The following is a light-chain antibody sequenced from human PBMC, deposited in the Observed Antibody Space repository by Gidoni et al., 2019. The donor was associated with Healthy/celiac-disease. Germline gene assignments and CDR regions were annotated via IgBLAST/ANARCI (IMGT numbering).Light chain of an antibody. CDR1: QSVSSN. J-gene: IGKJ1*01. V-gene: IGKV3-15*01. CDR2: GAS. CDR3: QQYNNWPPWT. Sequence: EIVMTPSPATLSVSPGERATLSCRASQSVSSNLAWYQQKPGQAPRLLIYGASTRATGIPARFSGCGSGTEFTLTISSLQSEDFAVYYCQQYNNWPPWTFXQXTKVEIK.